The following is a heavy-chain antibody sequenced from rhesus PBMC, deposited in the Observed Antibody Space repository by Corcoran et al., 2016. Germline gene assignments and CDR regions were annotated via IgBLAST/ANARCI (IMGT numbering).Heavy chain of an antibody. V-gene: IGHV4-122*02. D-gene: IGHD6-25*01. CDR1: GGSISSGYYY. CDR3: ARETMAAAATFDY. CDR2: ITYSGST. J-gene: IGHJ4*01. Sequence: QVQLQESGPGLVKPSETLSLTCAVSGGSISSGYYYWSWIRQPPGKGLEWIGYITYSGSTSYNPSLKSRVTSSRYTSKNQFSLKLSSVTAADTAVYYCARETMAAAATFDYWGQGVLVTVSS.